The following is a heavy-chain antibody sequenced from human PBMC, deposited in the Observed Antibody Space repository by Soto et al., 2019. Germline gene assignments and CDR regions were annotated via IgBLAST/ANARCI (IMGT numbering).Heavy chain of an antibody. CDR2: IYYSGST. V-gene: IGHV4-39*01. Sequence: SETLSLTCTVSGGSISSSSYYWGWIRQPPGKGLGWIGSIYYSGSTYYNPSLKSRVTISVDTSKNQFSLKLSSVTAADTAVYYCARPTATSTGLWGQGTLVTVSS. CDR1: GGSISSSSYY. J-gene: IGHJ4*02. D-gene: IGHD2-2*01. CDR3: ARPTATSTGL.